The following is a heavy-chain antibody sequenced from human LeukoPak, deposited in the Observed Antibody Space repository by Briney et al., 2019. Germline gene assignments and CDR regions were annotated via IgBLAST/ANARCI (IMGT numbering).Heavy chain of an antibody. CDR3: AKDIRLLGEYYYDSSGYWSGAFDI. CDR1: GFTFDDYA. D-gene: IGHD3-22*01. J-gene: IGHJ3*02. V-gene: IGHV3-9*03. CDR2: ISWNSGSI. Sequence: PGGSLRLSCAASGFTFDDYAMHWVRQAPGKGLEWVSGISWNSGSIGYADSVKGRFTISRDNAKNSLYLQMNSLRAEDMALYYCAKDIRLLGEYYYDSSGYWSGAFDIWGQGTMVTVSS.